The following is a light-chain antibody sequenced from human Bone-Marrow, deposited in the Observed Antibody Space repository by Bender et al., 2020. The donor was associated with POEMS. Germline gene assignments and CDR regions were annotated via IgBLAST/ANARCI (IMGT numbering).Light chain of an antibody. Sequence: SYELTQPPSVSVSPGQTARITCSGDALPKQYACWYQQRPGQAPFLVIYKDTERPSGIPERFSGASSGTTVTLTISGVQAEDEADYYCQSADSRPTYREFFGGGTKLTVL. V-gene: IGLV3-25*03. CDR3: QSADSRPTYREF. CDR2: KDT. J-gene: IGLJ2*01. CDR1: ALPKQY.